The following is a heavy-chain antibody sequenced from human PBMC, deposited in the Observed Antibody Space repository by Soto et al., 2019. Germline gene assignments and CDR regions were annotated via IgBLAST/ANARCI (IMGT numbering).Heavy chain of an antibody. CDR3: ARGWGGSEQSYYYYYGMDV. CDR1: GGSFSGYY. CDR2: INHSGST. D-gene: IGHD6-25*01. Sequence: PSETLSLTCAVYGGSFSGYYWSWIRQPPGKGLEWIGEINHSGSTNYNPSLKRRVTISVDTSKNQFSLKLSSVTAADTAVYYCARGWGGSEQSYYYYYGMDVWGQGTTVTVSS. V-gene: IGHV4-34*01. J-gene: IGHJ6*02.